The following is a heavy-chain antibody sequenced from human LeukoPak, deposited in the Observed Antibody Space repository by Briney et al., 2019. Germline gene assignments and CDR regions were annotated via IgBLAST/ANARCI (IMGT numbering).Heavy chain of an antibody. CDR3: ARRESGPTNWFDP. Sequence: PSETLSLTCTVSGGSISSSSYYWGWIRQPPGKGLEWIGSIYYSGSTYYNPSLKSRVTISVDTSKNQFSLKLSSVTAADTAVYYCARRESGPTNWFDPWGQGTLVTVSS. J-gene: IGHJ5*02. CDR1: GGSISSSSYY. D-gene: IGHD3-10*01. V-gene: IGHV4-39*01. CDR2: IYYSGST.